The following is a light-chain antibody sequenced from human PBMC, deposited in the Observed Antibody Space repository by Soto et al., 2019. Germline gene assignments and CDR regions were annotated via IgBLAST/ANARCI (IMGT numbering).Light chain of an antibody. CDR1: NIAIKS. J-gene: IGLJ2*01. CDR2: DDG. Sequence: SYELTQAPSVSVAPGQTARITCGGNNIAIKSEHCYQQKPGQAPVLVVYDDGDRPSGIPERFSGSNSGNTATLTITRVEAGDEADDHCQVWDSSSDHRVVFGGGTKLTVL. CDR3: QVWDSSSDHRVV. V-gene: IGLV3-21*02.